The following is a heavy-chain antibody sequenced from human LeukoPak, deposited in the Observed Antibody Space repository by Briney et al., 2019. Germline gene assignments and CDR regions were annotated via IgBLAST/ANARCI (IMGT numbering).Heavy chain of an antibody. V-gene: IGHV3-23*01. CDR1: GFTFSSYG. D-gene: IGHD3-10*02. CDR2: ISGSGGRT. Sequence: GGSLRLSCAASGFTFSSYGMSWVRQAPGKGLEWVSAISGSGGRTYYADSVKGRFTISRDNSKNTLYLQMNSLRAEDTAVYYCAKGSPQVRPGYLFGGSGNGWDPWGEETLVTVSS. J-gene: IGHJ5*02. CDR3: AKGSPQVRPGYLFGGSGNGWDP.